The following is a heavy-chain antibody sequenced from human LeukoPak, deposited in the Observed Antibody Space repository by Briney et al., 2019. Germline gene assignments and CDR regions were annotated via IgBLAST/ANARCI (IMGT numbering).Heavy chain of an antibody. CDR1: GFIFSNYA. CDR2: ISSDGSKI. J-gene: IGHJ4*02. V-gene: IGHV3-30*04. D-gene: IGHD2-15*01. CDR3: ARGLHRRCSGGICYQPFDY. Sequence: GGSLGLSCAASGFIFSNYAMHWVRQAPGKGLEWVALISSDGSKIYYADSVKGRFTISRDNSRNTLYLQMNSLRAEDSAVYYCARGLHRRCSGGICYQPFDYWGQGTLVTVSS.